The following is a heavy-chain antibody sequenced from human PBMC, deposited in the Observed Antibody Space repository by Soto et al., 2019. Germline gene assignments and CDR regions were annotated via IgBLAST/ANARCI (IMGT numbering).Heavy chain of an antibody. CDR1: GYTFTSYY. CDR3: ARHKGGAKGDAFNI. V-gene: IGHV1-46*01. CDR2: INPSGGST. D-gene: IGHD1-26*01. J-gene: IGHJ3*02. Sequence: QVQLVQSGAEVKKPGASVKVSCKASGYTFTSYYMHWVRQAPGQGLEWMGIINPSGGSTSYAQKFQGRVTITRDTSTGTDYKELSSLRSEETAVYYCARHKGGAKGDAFNIWGQGTMVTVTS.